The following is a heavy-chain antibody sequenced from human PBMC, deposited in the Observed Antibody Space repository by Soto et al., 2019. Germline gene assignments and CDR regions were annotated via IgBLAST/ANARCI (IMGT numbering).Heavy chain of an antibody. CDR3: ASFCSGGSCYSEFDY. V-gene: IGHV3-21*01. D-gene: IGHD2-15*01. CDR2: ISSSSSYI. J-gene: IGHJ4*02. Sequence: GSLRLSCAASGFTFSSYSMNWVRQAPGKGLEWVSSISSSSSYIYYADSVKGRFTISRDNAKNSLYLQMNSLRAEDTAVYYCASFCSGGSCYSEFDYWGQGTLVTVSS. CDR1: GFTFSSYS.